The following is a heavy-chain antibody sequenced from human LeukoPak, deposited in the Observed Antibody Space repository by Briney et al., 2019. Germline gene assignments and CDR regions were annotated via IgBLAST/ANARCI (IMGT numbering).Heavy chain of an antibody. CDR1: GFTFSSYA. D-gene: IGHD6-19*01. J-gene: IGHJ3*02. CDR3: AKDNVGCSGWYGAFDI. V-gene: IGHV3-23*01. CDR2: ISDSGGGT. Sequence: GGCLSITCAASGFTFSSYAMNWARQAPGKGLEWVSTISDSGGGTYYADSVKGRFTISRDNSKNTLYLQMNSLRAEDTAVYYCAKDNVGCSGWYGAFDIWGPGTMVTVSS.